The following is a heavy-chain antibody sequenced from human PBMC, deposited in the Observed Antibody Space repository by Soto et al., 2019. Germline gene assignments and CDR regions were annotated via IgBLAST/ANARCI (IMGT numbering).Heavy chain of an antibody. V-gene: IGHV3-48*04. J-gene: IGHJ4*02. CDR1: GFTFISYA. D-gene: IGHD4-17*01. Sequence: PGGSLRLSCAASGFTFISYAMHWVRQAPGKGLEWVSYISSSGSNIYYADSVKGRFTISRDNAKNSLYLQMNSLRAEDTAVYYCARDGDYGPNWGQGTLVTVSS. CDR3: ARDGDYGPN. CDR2: ISSSGSNI.